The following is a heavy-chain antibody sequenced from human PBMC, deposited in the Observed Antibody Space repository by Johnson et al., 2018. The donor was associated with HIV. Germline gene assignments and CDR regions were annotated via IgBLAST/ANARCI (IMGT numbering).Heavy chain of an antibody. J-gene: IGHJ3*02. Sequence: QVQLVESGGGLVKPGGSLRLSCAASGFTFSDYYMSWIRQAPGRGLEWVSYISSRGRATYYADSVKGRITISRDNAKKTLYLQMNSLIAGDTAMYYCARGPFGGEFWSGFNSHDAFDIWGHGTVVTVSS. CDR2: ISSRGRAT. D-gene: IGHD3-3*01. CDR1: GFTFSDYY. V-gene: IGHV3-11*01. CDR3: ARGPFGGEFWSGFNSHDAFDI.